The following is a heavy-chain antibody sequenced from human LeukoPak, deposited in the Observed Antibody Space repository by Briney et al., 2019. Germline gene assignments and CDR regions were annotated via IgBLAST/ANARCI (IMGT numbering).Heavy chain of an antibody. V-gene: IGHV1-2*02. CDR2: INPNSGGT. D-gene: IGHD4-17*01. J-gene: IGHJ6*02. Sequence: ASVKVSCKASGYTFTGYYMHWVRQAPGQGLEWMGWINPNSGGTNYAQEFQGRVTMTRDTSISTAYMELSRLRSDDTAVYYCARDLYGDYGSYYYGMDVWGQGTTVTVSS. CDR1: GYTFTGYY. CDR3: ARDLYGDYGSYYYGMDV.